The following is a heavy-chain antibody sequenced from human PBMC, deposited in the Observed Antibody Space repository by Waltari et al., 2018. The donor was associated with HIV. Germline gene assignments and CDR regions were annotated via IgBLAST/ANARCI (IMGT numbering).Heavy chain of an antibody. CDR2: INTDGSST. CDR3: ARGGHCSGISCYTGDYSYGLDV. Sequence: EVQLVESGGGLVQPGGSLRPSGAASGFTFSRYWITWVRHAPGKGLVWVSRINTDGSSTSYADSVKGRFTISRDNAKNTLYLQMNSLRAEDTAVYYCARGGHCSGISCYTGDYSYGLDVWGQGTTVTVSS. V-gene: IGHV3-74*01. CDR1: GFTFSRYW. J-gene: IGHJ6*02. D-gene: IGHD2-2*02.